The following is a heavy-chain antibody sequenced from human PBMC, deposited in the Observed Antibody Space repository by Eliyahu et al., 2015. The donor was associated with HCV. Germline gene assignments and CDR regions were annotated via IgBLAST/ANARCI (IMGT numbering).Heavy chain of an antibody. CDR2: SRNKAKHYNT. CDR3: SRDSLGLDV. Sequence: EVQLVESGGGLVQPGGSLRLSCAVSGFTLSDHSMDWVRQAPGKGLGWVGHSRNKAKHYNTDYAASVRGRFTISRDDSENSLYLQMNSLKAEDTAVYYCSRDSLGLDVWGQGTTVTVSS. CDR1: GFTLSDHS. J-gene: IGHJ6*02. V-gene: IGHV3-72*01.